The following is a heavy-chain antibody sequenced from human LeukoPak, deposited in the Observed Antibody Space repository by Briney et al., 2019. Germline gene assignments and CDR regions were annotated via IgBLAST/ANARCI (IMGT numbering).Heavy chain of an antibody. J-gene: IGHJ6*02. V-gene: IGHV4-61*01. D-gene: IGHD3-22*01. Sequence: SETLSLTCTVSGGSISSSSYYWSWIRQPPGKGLEWIGYIYYSGSTNYNPSLKSRVTISVDTSKNQFSLKLSSVTAADTAVYYCARAEYYYDSSGYYYYYGMDVWGQGTTVTVSS. CDR3: ARAEYYYDSSGYYYYYGMDV. CDR2: IYYSGST. CDR1: GGSISSSSYY.